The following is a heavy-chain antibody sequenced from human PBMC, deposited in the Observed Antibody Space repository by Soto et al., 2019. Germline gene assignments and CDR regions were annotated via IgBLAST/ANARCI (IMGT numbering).Heavy chain of an antibody. J-gene: IGHJ4*02. CDR3: ARYPDYGDFFGY. D-gene: IGHD4-17*01. CDR1: GGSISSYY. Sequence: SETLSLTCTVSGGSISSYYWSWIRQPPGKGLEWIGYIYYSGSTNYNPSLKSRVTISVDTSKNQFSLKLSSVTAADTAVYYCARYPDYGDFFGYWGQGTLVTVSS. V-gene: IGHV4-59*01. CDR2: IYYSGST.